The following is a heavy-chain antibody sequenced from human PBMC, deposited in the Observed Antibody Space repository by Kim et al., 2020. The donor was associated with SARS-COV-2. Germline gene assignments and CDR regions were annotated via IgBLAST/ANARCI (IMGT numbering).Heavy chain of an antibody. CDR1: GGSISSSSYY. CDR3: ATTYSSGWRDY. V-gene: IGHV4-39*01. J-gene: IGHJ4*02. Sequence: SETLSLTCTVSGGSISSSSYYWGWIRQPPGKGLEWIGSIYYSGSTYYNPSLKSRVTISVDTSKNQFSLKLSSVTAADTAVYYCATTYSSGWRDYWGQGTLVTVSS. CDR2: IYYSGST. D-gene: IGHD6-19*01.